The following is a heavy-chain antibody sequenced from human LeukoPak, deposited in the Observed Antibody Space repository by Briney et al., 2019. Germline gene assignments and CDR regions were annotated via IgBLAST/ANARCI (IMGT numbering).Heavy chain of an antibody. J-gene: IGHJ6*03. D-gene: IGHD3-10*01. CDR3: AKVMKGSERLTMVRGVIIKTAGLYYMDV. Sequence: PGGSLRLSCAASGFTLSSYAMSWVRQAPGKGLEWVSRISASGGSTNYADSVKGRFTISRDNSKNTVSLQMNSLRAEDTAVYYCAKVMKGSERLTMVRGVIIKTAGLYYMDVWGKGTTVTVSS. V-gene: IGHV3-23*01. CDR1: GFTLSSYA. CDR2: ISASGGST.